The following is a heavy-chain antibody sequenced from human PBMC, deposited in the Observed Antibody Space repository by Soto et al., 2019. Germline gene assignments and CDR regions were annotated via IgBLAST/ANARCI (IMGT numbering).Heavy chain of an antibody. CDR2: ISGSGGST. Sequence: PGGSLRLSCAASGFTFSSYAMSWVRQAPGKGLEWVSAISGSGGSTYYADSVKGRFTISRDNSKNTRYLQMNSLRAEDTAVYYCAKDWDMITTYYDSSGYPPAVWGQGTMVTVSS. CDR3: AKDWDMITTYYDSSGYPPAV. V-gene: IGHV3-23*01. J-gene: IGHJ3*01. D-gene: IGHD3-22*01. CDR1: GFTFSSYA.